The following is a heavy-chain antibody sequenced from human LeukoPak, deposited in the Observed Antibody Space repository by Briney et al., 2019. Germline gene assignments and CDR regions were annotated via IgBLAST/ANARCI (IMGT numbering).Heavy chain of an antibody. CDR3: ARAHYYGSDSGAFDI. CDR1: GFTFSSYD. CDR2: IGTAGDT. D-gene: IGHD3-10*01. V-gene: IGHV3-13*01. J-gene: IGHJ3*02. Sequence: GGSLRLSCAASGFTFSSYDMHWVRQATGKGLEWVSAIGTAGDTYYPGSVKGRFTISRENAKNSLYLQMNSLRAGDTAVYYWARAHYYGSDSGAFDIWGQGTMVTVSS.